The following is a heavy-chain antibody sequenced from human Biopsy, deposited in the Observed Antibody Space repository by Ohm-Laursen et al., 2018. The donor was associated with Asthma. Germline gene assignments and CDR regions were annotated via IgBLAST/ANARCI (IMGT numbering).Heavy chain of an antibody. CDR1: GFPFTAYY. J-gene: IGHJ4*02. V-gene: IGHV1-2*04. D-gene: IGHD1-26*01. Sequence: GASVKVSCKTSGFPFTAYYIHWVRQAPGQGLEWMGWIILNTGDANLAQKFRGWVTMTRDTSISTAYLVLSGLKSHDTAVYYCARAPYSDAIDSWGQGTLVAVSS. CDR3: ARAPYSDAIDS. CDR2: IILNTGDA.